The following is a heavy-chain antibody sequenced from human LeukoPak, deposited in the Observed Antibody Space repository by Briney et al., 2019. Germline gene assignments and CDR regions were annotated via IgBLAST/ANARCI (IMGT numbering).Heavy chain of an antibody. CDR3: ARSGTGGHFDY. CDR1: GFTFSSCA. Sequence: GGSLRLSCAASGFTFSSCAMHWVRQAPVKGLEWVAVISYDGSNKYYADSVKGRFTISRDNSKNTLYLQMNSLRAEDTAVYYCARSGTGGHFDYWGQGTLVTVSS. V-gene: IGHV3-30-3*01. J-gene: IGHJ4*02. D-gene: IGHD7-27*01. CDR2: ISYDGSNK.